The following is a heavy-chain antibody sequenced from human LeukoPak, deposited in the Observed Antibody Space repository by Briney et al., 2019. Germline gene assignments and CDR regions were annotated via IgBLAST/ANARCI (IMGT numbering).Heavy chain of an antibody. CDR3: AREGVVPAATGGTWFDP. Sequence: VASVKVSCKASGYTFTGYYMHWVRQAPEQGLEWMGWINPNSGGTNYAQKFQGRVTMTRDTSISTAYMELSRQRSDDTAVYYCAREGVVPAATGGTWFDPWGQGTLVTVSS. CDR2: INPNSGGT. J-gene: IGHJ5*02. D-gene: IGHD2-2*01. CDR1: GYTFTGYY. V-gene: IGHV1-2*02.